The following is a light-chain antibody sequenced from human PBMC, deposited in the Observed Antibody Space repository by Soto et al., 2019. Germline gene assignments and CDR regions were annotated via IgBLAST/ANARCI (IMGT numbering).Light chain of an antibody. V-gene: IGKV3-15*01. CDR1: QSVSSG. Sequence: EIVVTQSPATLSVSPGERVTFSCRASQSVSSGLAWYQQRPCQAPRLLIYDTSTRDAGISARFSVSGSGTEDTLTISSLQSEDFAVYYCQRYMDRPPGTFGQGTAVEIK. CDR3: QRYMDRPPGT. J-gene: IGKJ1*01. CDR2: DTS.